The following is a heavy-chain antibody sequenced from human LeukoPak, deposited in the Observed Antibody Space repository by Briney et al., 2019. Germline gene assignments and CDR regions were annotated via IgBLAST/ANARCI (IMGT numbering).Heavy chain of an antibody. CDR2: NYYSGST. Sequence: SDTLSLICNVSGGSISTYYWSWIRQPPGKGLECIGYNYYSGSTNYNPSLKSRVTISVDTSKNQFSLKLTSVTAADTAVYHCARSSGYDAYYFDYWGRGTLVTVSS. V-gene: IGHV4-59*08. D-gene: IGHD5-12*01. CDR3: ARSSGYDAYYFDY. J-gene: IGHJ4*02. CDR1: GGSISTYY.